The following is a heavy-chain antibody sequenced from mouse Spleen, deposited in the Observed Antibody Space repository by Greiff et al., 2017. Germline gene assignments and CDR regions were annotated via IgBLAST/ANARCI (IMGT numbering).Heavy chain of an antibody. CDR3: ARPTVVATRAMDY. Sequence: EVNLVESGGGLVKPGGSLKLSCAASGFTFSDYGMHWVRQAPEKGLEWVAYISSGSSTIYYADTVKGRFTISRDNAKNTLFLQMTSLRSEDTAMYYCARPTVVATRAMDYWGQGTSVTVSS. V-gene: IGHV5-17*01. CDR2: ISSGSSTI. J-gene: IGHJ4*01. D-gene: IGHD1-1*01. CDR1: GFTFSDYG.